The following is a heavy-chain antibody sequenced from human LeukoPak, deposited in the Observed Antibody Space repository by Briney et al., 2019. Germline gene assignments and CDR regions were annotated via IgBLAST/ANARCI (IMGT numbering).Heavy chain of an antibody. D-gene: IGHD6-13*01. CDR2: INHSGST. V-gene: IGHV4-34*01. CDR1: GGSFSGYY. Sequence: SETLSLTCAVYGGSFSGYYWSWLRQPPGKGLEWIGEINHSGSTNYNPSLKSRVTISVDTSKNQFSLKLSSVTAADTAVYYCARRTIAAAGINWFDPWGQGTLVTVSS. J-gene: IGHJ5*02. CDR3: ARRTIAAAGINWFDP.